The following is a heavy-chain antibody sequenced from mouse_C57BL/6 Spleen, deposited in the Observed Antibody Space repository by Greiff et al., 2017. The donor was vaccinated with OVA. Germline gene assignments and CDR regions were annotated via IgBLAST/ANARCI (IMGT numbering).Heavy chain of an antibody. Sequence: QVQLQQPGAELVKPGASVTLSCKASGYTFTSYWMHWVKQRPGQGLEWIGMIHPNSGSTNYNEKFKSKATLTVDKSSSTAYMQLSSLTSGDSAVYYCAREITGFAYWGQGTLVTVSA. CDR2: IHPNSGST. CDR1: GYTFTSYW. V-gene: IGHV1-64*01. CDR3: AREITGFAY. J-gene: IGHJ3*01. D-gene: IGHD1-3*01.